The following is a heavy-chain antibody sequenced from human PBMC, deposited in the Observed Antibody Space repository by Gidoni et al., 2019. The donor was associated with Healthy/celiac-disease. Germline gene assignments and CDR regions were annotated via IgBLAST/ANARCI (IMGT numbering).Heavy chain of an antibody. Sequence: QLQLQESGPGLVKPSETMSLTCTVSGGSISSSSYYWGWIRQPPGKGLEWIGSIYYSGSTYYNPSLKSRVTISVDTSKNQFSLKLSSVTAADTAVYYCARHRVVPAALINWFDPWGQGTLVTVSS. CDR2: IYYSGST. V-gene: IGHV4-39*01. D-gene: IGHD2-2*01. J-gene: IGHJ5*02. CDR1: GGSISSSSYY. CDR3: ARHRVVPAALINWFDP.